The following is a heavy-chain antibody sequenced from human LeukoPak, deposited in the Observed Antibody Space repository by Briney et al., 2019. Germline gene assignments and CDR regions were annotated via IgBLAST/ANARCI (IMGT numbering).Heavy chain of an antibody. Sequence: SETLSLTCTVSGDSVSGHYWSWIRQTPGKGLEWIGYVSYSGGTNYNPSLKRRVSISLDTSKNQFSLKLSSPAAADPAVYYCARAPMAITTSAFPDTFDFWGQGTMVTVSS. V-gene: IGHV4-59*02. CDR2: VSYSGGT. CDR1: GDSVSGHY. CDR3: ARAPMAITTSAFPDTFDF. J-gene: IGHJ3*01. D-gene: IGHD5-12*01.